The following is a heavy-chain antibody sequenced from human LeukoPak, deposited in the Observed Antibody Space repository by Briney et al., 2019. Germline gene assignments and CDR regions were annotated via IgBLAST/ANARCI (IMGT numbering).Heavy chain of an antibody. CDR2: ISSSSTI. V-gene: IGHV3-48*04. D-gene: IGHD1-14*01. J-gene: IGHJ3*02. CDR1: GFTFSSYS. Sequence: GGSLRLSCAASGFTFSSYSMNWVRQAPGKGLEWVSYISSSSTIYYADSVKGRFTISRDNAKNSLYLQMNSLRAEDTAVYYCARVRMLRGTHDAFDIWGQGTMVTVSS. CDR3: ARVRMLRGTHDAFDI.